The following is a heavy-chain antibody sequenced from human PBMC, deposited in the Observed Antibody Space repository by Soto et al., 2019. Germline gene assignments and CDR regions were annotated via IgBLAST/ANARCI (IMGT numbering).Heavy chain of an antibody. Sequence: QVQLVQSGAEVKKPGASVKVSCQASVYTFTSYDINWVRQATGQGLEWMGWMNPNSGNTGYAKKFQGRVTMTRNTSISTAYMELSSLRSEDTAVYYCARERSSGWYVDYWGQGTLVTVSS. D-gene: IGHD6-19*01. CDR3: ARERSSGWYVDY. J-gene: IGHJ4*02. CDR2: MNPNSGNT. V-gene: IGHV1-8*01. CDR1: VYTFTSYD.